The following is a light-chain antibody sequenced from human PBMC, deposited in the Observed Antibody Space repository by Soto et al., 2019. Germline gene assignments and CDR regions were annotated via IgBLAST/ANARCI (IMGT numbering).Light chain of an antibody. CDR3: QQANSFPFT. Sequence: DIQMTQSPSSVSASVGDRVTITCRASQVINNWLAWYQQKPGKAPNRLIYAASTLQSGVPSRFSGSRSGTDFTLTISSLQPEDFATYYCQQANSFPFTFGPGTKVDIK. J-gene: IGKJ3*01. CDR2: AAS. V-gene: IGKV1-12*02. CDR1: QVINNW.